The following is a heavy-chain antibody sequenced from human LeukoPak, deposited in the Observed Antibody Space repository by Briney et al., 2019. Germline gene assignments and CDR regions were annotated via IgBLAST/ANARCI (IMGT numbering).Heavy chain of an antibody. D-gene: IGHD5-24*01. CDR1: GCTFTDYY. CDR3: ARGDGSYFDY. J-gene: IGHJ4*02. CDR2: INPNSGGT. Sequence: ASVKVSCKASGCTFTDYYMHWVRQAPGQGLEWMGWINPNSGGTNSAQNFQGRVTMTRDTSISTAYMELSSLRSDDTAVYYCARGDGSYFDYWGQGTLVTVSS. V-gene: IGHV1-2*02.